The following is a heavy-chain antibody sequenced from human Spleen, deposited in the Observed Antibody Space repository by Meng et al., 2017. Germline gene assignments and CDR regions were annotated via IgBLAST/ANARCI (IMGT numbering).Heavy chain of an antibody. CDR3: ARVSAEEREYCTNGVCYILDY. CDR2: ISYDGTNK. CDR1: GFTFSSYA. J-gene: IGHJ4*02. Sequence: GGSLRLSCAASGFTFSSYAMHWVRQAPGKGLEWVALISYDGTNKYYADSVKGRFTISRDNSKNTYLQMNSLRAEDTAVYYCARVSAEEREYCTNGVCYILDYWGQGTLVTVSS. D-gene: IGHD2-8*01. V-gene: IGHV3-30*07.